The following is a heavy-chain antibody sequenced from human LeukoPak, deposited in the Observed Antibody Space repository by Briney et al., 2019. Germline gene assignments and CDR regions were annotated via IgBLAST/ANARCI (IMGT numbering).Heavy chain of an antibody. J-gene: IGHJ5*02. CDR2: ISAYNGNT. D-gene: IGHD3-10*01. CDR3: AGGVRGHNWFDP. Sequence: ASVKVSCKASGYTFTSYGISWVRQAPGQGLEWMGWISAYNGNTNYAQKLQGRVTMTADTSTSTAYMELRSLRSDDTAVYYCAGGVRGHNWFDPWGQGTLVTVSS. V-gene: IGHV1-18*01. CDR1: GYTFTSYG.